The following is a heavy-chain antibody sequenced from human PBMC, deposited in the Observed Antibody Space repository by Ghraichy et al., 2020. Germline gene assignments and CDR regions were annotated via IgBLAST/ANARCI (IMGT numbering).Heavy chain of an antibody. CDR1: GFAFSHAW. J-gene: IGHJ4*02. Sequence: GESLNISCAAGFAFSHAWMTWVRQAPGKGLEWVGLIKSITDGEAPDYSAPVKGRFTISRDDSKNMLYLQMNSLKTEDTAVYYCATDLGEGWGQGTLVTVSS. CDR3: ATDLGEG. V-gene: IGHV3-15*01. CDR2: IKSITDGEAP.